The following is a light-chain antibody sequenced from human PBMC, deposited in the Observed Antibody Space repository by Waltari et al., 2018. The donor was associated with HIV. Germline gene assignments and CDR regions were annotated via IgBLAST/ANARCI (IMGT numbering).Light chain of an antibody. CDR2: KDT. Sequence: SSELTQPPSMSVSPGQTARITCSGDALPKHYAYWYQQKSGRAPVLIIFKDTDRPSGIPERFSGSTSGTTATLTISDVQAGDEADYYCQSTDTAGTVGVFGGGTKLT. CDR1: ALPKHY. V-gene: IGLV3-25*03. J-gene: IGLJ3*02. CDR3: QSTDTAGTVGV.